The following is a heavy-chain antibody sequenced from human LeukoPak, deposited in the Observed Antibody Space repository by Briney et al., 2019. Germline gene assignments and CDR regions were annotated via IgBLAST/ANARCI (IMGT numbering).Heavy chain of an antibody. D-gene: IGHD2-15*01. Sequence: ASVKVSCKASGYTFTSYAMHWVRQAPGQRLEWMGWINPGNGNTKYSQNFQGRVTITRDTSASTAYMELSSLRSEDTAVYYCARDRAPRYCSGGSCGWNWFDPWGQGTLVTVSS. CDR1: GYTFTSYA. CDR3: ARDRAPRYCSGGSCGWNWFDP. V-gene: IGHV1-3*01. J-gene: IGHJ5*02. CDR2: INPGNGNT.